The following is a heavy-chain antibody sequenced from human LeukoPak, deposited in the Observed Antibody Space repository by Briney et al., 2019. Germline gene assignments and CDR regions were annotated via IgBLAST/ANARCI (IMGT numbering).Heavy chain of an antibody. CDR3: ARDYRGGSFDY. D-gene: IGHD4-23*01. CDR1: GFTFSSYA. V-gene: IGHV3-30-3*01. CDR2: ISYDGSNK. J-gene: IGHJ4*02. Sequence: PGGSLRLSCAASGFTFSSYAMHWVRQAPGKGLEWVAVISYDGSNKYYADSVKGRFTISRDNSKNTLYLQMNSLRAEDTAVYYCARDYRGGSFDYWGQGTLVTVSS.